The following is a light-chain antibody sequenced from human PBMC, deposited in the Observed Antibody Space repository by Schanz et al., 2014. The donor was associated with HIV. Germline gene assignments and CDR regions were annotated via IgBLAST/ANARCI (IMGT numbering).Light chain of an antibody. Sequence: EVVLTQSPATLSLSPGERATLSCRASQSVSSYLAWYQQKPGQAPRLLIYGASSRATGIPARFSGSGSGTDFTLTISRLESEDFAVYYCQQRSNWPTWTFGQGTKVEIK. CDR3: QQRSNWPTWT. J-gene: IGKJ1*01. V-gene: IGKV3-11*01. CDR1: QSVSSY. CDR2: GAS.